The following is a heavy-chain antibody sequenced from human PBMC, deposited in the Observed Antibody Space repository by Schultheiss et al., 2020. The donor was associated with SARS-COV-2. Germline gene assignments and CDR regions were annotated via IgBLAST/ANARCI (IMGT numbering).Heavy chain of an antibody. CDR1: GFTFTSYS. V-gene: IGHV3-30*03. Sequence: GGSLRLSCAASGFTFTSYSMNWVRQAPGKGLAWVAVISYDGSNKYYADSVKGRFTISRDNAKNSLYLQMNSLRAEDTAVYYCARDTGYCSGGSCYPDCFDYWGQGTLITVSS. J-gene: IGHJ4*02. CDR2: ISYDGSNK. CDR3: ARDTGYCSGGSCYPDCFDY. D-gene: IGHD2-15*01.